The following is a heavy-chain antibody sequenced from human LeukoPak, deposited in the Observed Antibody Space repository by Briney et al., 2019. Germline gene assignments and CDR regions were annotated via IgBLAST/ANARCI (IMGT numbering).Heavy chain of an antibody. CDR2: IYYSGST. CDR1: GGSISSYY. Sequence: SETLSLTCTVSGGSISSYYWSWIRQPPGKGLEWIGYIYYSGSTYYNPSLKSRVTISVDTSKNQFSLKLSSVTAADTAVYYCARAYSSSWYTFWYFDLWGRGTLVTVSS. J-gene: IGHJ2*01. D-gene: IGHD6-13*01. V-gene: IGHV4-59*12. CDR3: ARAYSSSWYTFWYFDL.